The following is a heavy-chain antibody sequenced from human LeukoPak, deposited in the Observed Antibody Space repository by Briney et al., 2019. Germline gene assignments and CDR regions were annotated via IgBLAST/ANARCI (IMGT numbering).Heavy chain of an antibody. D-gene: IGHD3-10*01. CDR2: INPNNGDT. CDR1: GYTFSGNF. V-gene: IGHV1-2*02. J-gene: IGHJ6*03. Sequence: GASVKVSCKASGYTFSGNFMHWVRQAPGQGLEWMGWINPNNGDTNYAQKFQGRVTVTRDTSISTAYMELSSLRSEDTAVYFCARAVNGLTMVRGVRDYYYYMDVWGKGTTVTVSS. CDR3: ARAVNGLTMVRGVRDYYYYMDV.